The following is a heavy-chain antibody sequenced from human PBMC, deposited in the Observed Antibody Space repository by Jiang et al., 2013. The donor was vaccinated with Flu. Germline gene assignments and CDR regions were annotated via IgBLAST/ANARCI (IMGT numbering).Heavy chain of an antibody. CDR2: ISSSGSTI. Sequence: VQLVESGGGLVKPGGPLRLSCAASGFTFSDYYMSWIRQAPGKGLEWVSYISSSGSTIYYADSVKGRFTISRDNAKNSLYLQMNSVTAGDTALYHCARRVDFGGYSGTTYAFDGWGQGTMVTVSS. V-gene: IGHV3-11*01. J-gene: IGHJ3*01. D-gene: IGHD4-23*01. CDR3: ARRVDFGGYSGTTYAFDG. CDR1: GFTFSDYY.